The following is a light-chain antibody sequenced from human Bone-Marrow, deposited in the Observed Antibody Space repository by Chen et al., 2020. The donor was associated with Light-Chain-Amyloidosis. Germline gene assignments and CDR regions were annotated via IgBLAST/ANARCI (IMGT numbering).Light chain of an antibody. Sequence: SYVLTQAPSVSVAPGQTARIPRGGNSIGSKNVNWYHQKPGQAPVLVVYGDSDRPSGIPERFSGSNSGNTATLTIRRVEAGDEAGYCCQVWDTTSDVPVFGGGTKLTVL. CDR2: GDS. CDR3: QVWDTTSDVPV. CDR1: SIGSKN. J-gene: IGLJ3*02. V-gene: IGLV3-21*02.